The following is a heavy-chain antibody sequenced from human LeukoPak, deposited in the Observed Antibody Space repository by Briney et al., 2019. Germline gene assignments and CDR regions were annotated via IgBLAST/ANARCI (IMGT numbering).Heavy chain of an antibody. CDR1: GCTFSSYW. CDR2: IKQDGSEK. V-gene: IGHV3-7*03. J-gene: IGHJ4*02. D-gene: IGHD3-22*01. Sequence: PGGSLRLSCAASGCTFSSYWMSWVRQAPGKGLEWVANIKQDGSEKYYVDSVKGRFTISRDNAKNSLYLQMNSLRAEDTAVYYCARDTYSSGYLIDYWGQGTLVTVSS. CDR3: ARDTYSSGYLIDY.